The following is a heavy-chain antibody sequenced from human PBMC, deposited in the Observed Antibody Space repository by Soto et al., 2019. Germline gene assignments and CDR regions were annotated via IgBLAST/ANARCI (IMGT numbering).Heavy chain of an antibody. D-gene: IGHD6-13*01. CDR3: ARSTFVGSSSWYSVDY. CDR2: IYYSGST. Sequence: LVTLPLTWTVSGGSISNYYWSWIRQPPGKGLEWIGYIYYSGSTNYNPSLKSRVTISVDTSKNQFSLKLSSVTAADTAVYYCARSTFVGSSSWYSVDYWGQGTLVTVSS. CDR1: GGSISNYY. J-gene: IGHJ4*02. V-gene: IGHV4-59*08.